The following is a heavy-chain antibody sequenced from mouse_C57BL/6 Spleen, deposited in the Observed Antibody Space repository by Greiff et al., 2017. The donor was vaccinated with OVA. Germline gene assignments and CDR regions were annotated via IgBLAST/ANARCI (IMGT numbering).Heavy chain of an antibody. CDR2: IDPSDSYT. Sequence: VQLQQPGAELVKPGASVKLSCKASGYSFTSYWMQWVKQRPGQGLEWIGEIDPSDSYTNYTQKFKGKATLTVDTSSNKANMQLSSLTSEDSAVYYCALYGSSYDDWGKGTTLTVSS. V-gene: IGHV1-50*01. J-gene: IGHJ2*01. CDR1: GYSFTSYW. CDR3: ALYGSSYDD. D-gene: IGHD1-1*01.